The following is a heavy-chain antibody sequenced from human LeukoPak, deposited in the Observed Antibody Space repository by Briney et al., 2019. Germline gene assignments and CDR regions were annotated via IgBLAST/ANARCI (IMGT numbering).Heavy chain of an antibody. CDR2: ISGSGGST. V-gene: IGHV3-23*01. J-gene: IGHJ4*02. D-gene: IGHD3-22*01. CDR3: ARGGGRGDYNEGYYFDY. Sequence: GGSLRLSCAASGFTFSSYAMSWVRQAPGKGLEWVSAISGSGGSTYYADSVKGRFTISRDNSKNTLYLQINSLRAEDTAVYYCARGGGRGDYNEGYYFDYWGQGTLVTVSS. CDR1: GFTFSSYA.